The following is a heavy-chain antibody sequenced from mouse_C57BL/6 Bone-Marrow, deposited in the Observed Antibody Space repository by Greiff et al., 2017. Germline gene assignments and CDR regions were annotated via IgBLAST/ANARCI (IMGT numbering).Heavy chain of an antibody. V-gene: IGHV1-80*01. CDR2: NYPGDGDT. J-gene: IGHJ2*01. CDR3: ARFGYYYVDY. Sequence: VQLQQSGAELVKPGASVKISCKVSGYAFSSYWMNWVKQRPGKGLEWIGQNYPGDGDTNYNGKFKGKATLTADKSSSTSYMQLSSLTPEDSAVYFCARFGYYYVDYWGQGTTLTVSS. CDR1: GYAFSSYW. D-gene: IGHD2-3*01.